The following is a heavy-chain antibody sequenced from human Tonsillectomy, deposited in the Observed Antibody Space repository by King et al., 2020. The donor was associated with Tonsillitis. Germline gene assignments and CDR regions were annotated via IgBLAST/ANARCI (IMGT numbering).Heavy chain of an antibody. CDR2: IKGKSDGETT. J-gene: IGHJ5*02. CDR3: STGGGSTSSDGWAWFDT. V-gene: IGHV3-15*01. D-gene: IGHD2-2*01. CDR1: GFNNTYAW. Sequence: VQLVESGGGLVKPGGSVRLSCAASGFNNTYAWMSWVRQAPGKGLEWVGRIKGKSDGETTDYAAPVKGRFIISRDDSKNMLYLQMNSLKTGDTAMYYWSTGGGSTSSDGWAWFDTWGQGSLVTVSS.